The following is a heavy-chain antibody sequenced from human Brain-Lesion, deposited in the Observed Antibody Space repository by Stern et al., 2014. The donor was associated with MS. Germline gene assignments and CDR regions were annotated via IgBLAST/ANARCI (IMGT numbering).Heavy chain of an antibody. CDR3: ARGGVARAVIGIDY. CDR2: MWSDGSHK. V-gene: IGHV3-33*01. J-gene: IGHJ4*02. Sequence: VQLVESGGGVVQPGRSLRLSCAASGFTFGSFGMHWVRQTPGKGPEGVAAMWSDGSHKYYADSVEGRFTISRDISKSTLFLQMNSLRDEDTALYYCARGGVARAVIGIDYWGQGTLVTVSS. CDR1: GFTFGSFG. D-gene: IGHD3-22*01.